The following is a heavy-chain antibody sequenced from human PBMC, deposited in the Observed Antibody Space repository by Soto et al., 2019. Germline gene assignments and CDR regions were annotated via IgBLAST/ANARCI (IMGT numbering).Heavy chain of an antibody. CDR3: ARGNDGADVRYDSSGYLITPHFDY. J-gene: IGHJ4*02. D-gene: IGHD3-22*01. V-gene: IGHV4-30-4*01. CDR1: GGSISSGDYY. Sequence: SETLSLTCTVSGGSISSGDYYWSWIRQPPGKGLEWIGYIYYSGSTYYNPSLKSRVTISVDTSKNQFSLKLSSVTAADTAVYYCARGNDGADVRYDSSGYLITPHFDYWGQGTLVTVSS. CDR2: IYYSGST.